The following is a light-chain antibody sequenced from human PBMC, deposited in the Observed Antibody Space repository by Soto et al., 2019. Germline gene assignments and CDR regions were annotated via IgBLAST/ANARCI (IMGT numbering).Light chain of an antibody. Sequence: EIVMTQSPATLSVSPGERATLSCRASQTVGSDLAWYQQKPGQAPRLLIYGASTRATGVPARFSGSGSGTVFTLTISSLQSEDFAVYYCKQYNNWPPYTFAQGTKLEIK. J-gene: IGKJ2*01. CDR2: GAS. CDR1: QTVGSD. V-gene: IGKV3-15*01. CDR3: KQYNNWPPYT.